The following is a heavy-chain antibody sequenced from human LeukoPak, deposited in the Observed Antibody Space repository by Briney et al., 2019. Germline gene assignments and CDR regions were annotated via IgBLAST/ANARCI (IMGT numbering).Heavy chain of an antibody. J-gene: IGHJ4*02. V-gene: IGHV4-59*01. CDR1: GGSISSYY. CDR3: ARSTGIAAAAFGI. CDR2: IYYSGST. D-gene: IGHD6-13*01. Sequence: PSETLSLTCTVSGGSISSYYWSWIRQPPGKGLEWIGYIYYSGSTNYNPSLKSRVTISVDTSKNQFSLKLSSVTAADTAVYYCARSTGIAAAAFGIWGQGTLVTASS.